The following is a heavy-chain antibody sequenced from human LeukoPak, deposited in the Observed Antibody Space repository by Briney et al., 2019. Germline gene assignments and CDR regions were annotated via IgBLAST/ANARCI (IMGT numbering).Heavy chain of an antibody. Sequence: GSLILSCAASVFTVSSNYMRRVRQAPGQGLEWVANINQDGSETYYVDSVEGRFTISRDNAKNSLFLQMSSLRAEDTAVYFCSGDPGDYWGQGTLVTVSS. V-gene: IGHV3-7*04. CDR3: SGDPGDY. CDR2: INQDGSET. D-gene: IGHD7-27*01. CDR1: VFTVSSNY. J-gene: IGHJ4*02.